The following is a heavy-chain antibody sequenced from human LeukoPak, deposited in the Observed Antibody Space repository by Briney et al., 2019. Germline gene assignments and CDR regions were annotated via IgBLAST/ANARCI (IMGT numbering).Heavy chain of an antibody. Sequence: GGSLRLSCAASGFTFSSYGMHWVRQAPGKGLEWVAVIWYDGSNKYYADSVKGRFTISRDNSKNTLYLQMNSLRAEDTAVYYCAKDDGGSRRPTNAFDIWGQGTMVTVSS. V-gene: IGHV3-33*06. D-gene: IGHD1-26*01. J-gene: IGHJ3*02. CDR3: AKDDGGSRRPTNAFDI. CDR1: GFTFSSYG. CDR2: IWYDGSNK.